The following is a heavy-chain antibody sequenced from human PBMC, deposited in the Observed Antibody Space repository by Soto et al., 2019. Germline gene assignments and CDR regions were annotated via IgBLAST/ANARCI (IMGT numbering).Heavy chain of an antibody. CDR2: INHSGST. CDR3: ARGWVASYFFDY. D-gene: IGHD3-10*01. CDR1: GGSISSYY. J-gene: IGHJ4*02. Sequence: SETLSLPCTVSGGSISSYYWSWIRQPPGKGLEWIGEINHSGSTNYNPSLKSRVTISVDTSKNQFSLKLSSVTAADTAVYYCARGWVASYFFDYWGQGTLVTVSS. V-gene: IGHV4-34*01.